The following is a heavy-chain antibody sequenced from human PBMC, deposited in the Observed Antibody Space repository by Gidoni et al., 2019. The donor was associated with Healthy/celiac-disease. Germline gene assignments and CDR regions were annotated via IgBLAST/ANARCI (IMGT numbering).Heavy chain of an antibody. CDR3: TTDPAPSSLLWFGELLYQLNY. CDR2: IKSKTDGGTT. Sequence: EVQLVESGGGLVKPGGSLRLSCAASGFTFSNAWMRWVRQAPGKGLEWVGRIKSKTDGGTTDYAAPVKGRFTISRDDSKNTLYLQMNSLKTEDTAVYYCTTDPAPSSLLWFGELLYQLNYWGQGTLVTVSS. V-gene: IGHV3-15*01. CDR1: GFTFSNAW. J-gene: IGHJ4*02. D-gene: IGHD3-10*01.